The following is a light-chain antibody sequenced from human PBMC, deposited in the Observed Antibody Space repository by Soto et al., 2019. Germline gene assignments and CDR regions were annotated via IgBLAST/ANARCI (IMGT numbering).Light chain of an antibody. CDR1: SSDVATYNL. J-gene: IGLJ3*02. CDR3: CSRV. V-gene: IGLV2-23*02. CDR2: EVT. Sequence: LTQPASVSGSPGQSITISCTGTSSDVATYNLVSWYQQRPGTAPQLIIYEVTKRPSGVSTRFSGSQSGNTASLTISGLQADDEADYYCCSRVFGGGTKLTVL.